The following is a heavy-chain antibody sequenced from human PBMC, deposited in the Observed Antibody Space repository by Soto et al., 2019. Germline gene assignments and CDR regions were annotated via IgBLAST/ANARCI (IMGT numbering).Heavy chain of an antibody. J-gene: IGHJ4*02. D-gene: IGHD6-19*01. CDR3: ARVPLRYSSSHNFDS. CDR1: GGSVRSASSY. Sequence: SEPLSLTCSVSGGSVRSASSYWIWILQPRGKGLEWIGFIYNSETFNYNPSLKSRVTLSVDTSKHQFSLKLSSVTAADTAVYYCARVPLRYSSSHNFDSWGQGDLVTVSS. V-gene: IGHV4-61*01. CDR2: IYNSETF.